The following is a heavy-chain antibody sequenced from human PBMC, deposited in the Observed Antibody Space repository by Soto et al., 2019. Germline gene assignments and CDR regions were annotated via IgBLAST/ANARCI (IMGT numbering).Heavy chain of an antibody. D-gene: IGHD2-2*01. CDR3: AKERYCSATSCYGGFDF. J-gene: IGHJ3*01. CDR2: ISAGGANT. Sequence: QPGGSLRLSCAASGFDFRSYAMSWVRLAPGRGLEWVSTISAGGANTQVAETLRGRFTVVRGNSKDTLHLQMNTLRADDTAIYWCAKERYCSATSCYGGFDFWGQGTVVTVSS. V-gene: IGHV3-23*01. CDR1: GFDFRSYA.